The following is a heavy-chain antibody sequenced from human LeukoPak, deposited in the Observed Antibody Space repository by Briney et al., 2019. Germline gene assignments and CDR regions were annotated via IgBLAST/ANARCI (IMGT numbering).Heavy chain of an antibody. Sequence: ASVTVSCKASGYTFTGYYLHWVRQAPGQGLEWMGCVNPNSGDTNYAQKFQGSVTMTRDTSISTVYMELSRLRSDDTAVYYCAREHMTRVTLDYWGQGTLVTVSS. CDR1: GYTFTGYY. CDR2: VNPNSGDT. CDR3: AREHMTRVTLDY. V-gene: IGHV1-2*02. D-gene: IGHD4-17*01. J-gene: IGHJ4*02.